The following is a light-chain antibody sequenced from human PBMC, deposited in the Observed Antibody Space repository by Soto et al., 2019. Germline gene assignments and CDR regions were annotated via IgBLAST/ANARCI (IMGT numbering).Light chain of an antibody. CDR2: DVT. CDR1: SSDVGGYNY. V-gene: IGLV2-14*03. Sequence: QSALTQPASVSGSPGQSIAISCTGTSSDVGGYNYVSWYQQHPGKAPKVMIYDVTSRPSGVSDRFSGSKSGTTASLTISGLQAEDEADYYCCSYTSSTIYVFGTGTKLTVL. J-gene: IGLJ1*01. CDR3: CSYTSSTIYV.